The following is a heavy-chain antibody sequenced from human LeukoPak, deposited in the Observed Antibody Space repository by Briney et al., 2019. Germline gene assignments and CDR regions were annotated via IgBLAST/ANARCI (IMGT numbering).Heavy chain of an antibody. CDR2: IYYSGST. J-gene: IGHJ4*02. CDR1: GGSISSSSYY. D-gene: IGHD5-24*01. V-gene: IGHV4-39*07. Sequence: SETLSLTCTVFGGSISSSSYYWGWIRQPPGKGLEWIGSIYYSGSTYYNPSLKSRVTISIDTSKNQFSLKLSSVTAADTAVYHCARAQSNQMATKIWGQGTLVTVSS. CDR3: ARAQSNQMATKI.